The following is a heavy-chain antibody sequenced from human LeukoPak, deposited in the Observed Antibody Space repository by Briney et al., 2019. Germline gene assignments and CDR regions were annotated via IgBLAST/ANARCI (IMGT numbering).Heavy chain of an antibody. J-gene: IGHJ3*02. D-gene: IGHD3-22*01. CDR2: IKSKTDGGTT. V-gene: IGHV3-15*01. CDR3: TTDPRGYYDSDGAFDI. CDR1: GFTFTDHY. Sequence: GGSETLFCAPSGFTFTDHYLDWARQAPGKGLEWVGRIKSKTDGGTTDYAAPVKGRFTISRDDSKNTLYLQMNSLKTEDTAVYYCTTDPRGYYDSDGAFDIWGQGTLVTVSS.